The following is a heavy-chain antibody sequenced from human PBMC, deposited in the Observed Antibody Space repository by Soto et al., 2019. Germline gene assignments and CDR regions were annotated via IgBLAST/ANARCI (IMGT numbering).Heavy chain of an antibody. Sequence: QVQLVQSGGEVKMPGASVKVSCKASGYTFTRFEISWVRQAPGQGLEWLGWSSANNGVTNDAQKFQGRFAMTTDTSTSTAYMELKSLRYDDTAFYYYARDLPATWGGDYMDVWGKGTTVTISS. CDR3: ARDLPATWGGDYMDV. CDR2: SSANNGVT. D-gene: IGHD7-27*01. CDR1: GYTFTRFE. J-gene: IGHJ6*03. V-gene: IGHV1-18*01.